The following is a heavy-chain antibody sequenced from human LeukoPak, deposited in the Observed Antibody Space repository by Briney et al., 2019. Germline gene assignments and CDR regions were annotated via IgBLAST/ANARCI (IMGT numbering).Heavy chain of an antibody. J-gene: IGHJ4*02. CDR1: GGSISNYY. D-gene: IGHD5-24*01. V-gene: IGHV4-59*01. CDR3: ASRDAYHSEY. Sequence: SETLSLTCLVSGGSISNYYWIWIRQPPATGLEGIGYINYSGSTKYNPSLNSQLTISVDTSKSQFSLRLNSVTAADTAVYYCASRDAYHSEYWGQGTLVTVSS. CDR2: INYSGST.